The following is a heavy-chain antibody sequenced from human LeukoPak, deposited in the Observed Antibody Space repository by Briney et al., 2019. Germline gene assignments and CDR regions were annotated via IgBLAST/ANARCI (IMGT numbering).Heavy chain of an antibody. CDR3: ARDSSGNSWYMEDYFDY. V-gene: IGHV1-18*01. Sequence: GALVKVSCKASGYTFTSYGISWVRQAPGQGLEWMGWISAYNGNTNYAQKLQGRVTMTTDTSTSTAYMELRSLRSDDTAVYYCARDSSGNSWYMEDYFDYWGQGTLVTVSS. J-gene: IGHJ4*02. D-gene: IGHD6-13*01. CDR2: ISAYNGNT. CDR1: GYTFTSYG.